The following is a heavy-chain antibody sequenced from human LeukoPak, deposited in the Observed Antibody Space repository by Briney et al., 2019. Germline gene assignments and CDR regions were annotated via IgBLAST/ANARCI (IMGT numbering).Heavy chain of an antibody. V-gene: IGHV4-59*01. J-gene: IGHJ2*01. Sequence: PSETLSLTCTVSGGSISSYYWSWIRQPPGKGLEWTGYIYYSGSTNYNPSLKSRVTISVDTSKNQFSLKLSSVTAADTAVYYCARVRRGDYGDYWYFVLWGRGTLVTVSS. CDR2: IYYSGST. D-gene: IGHD4-17*01. CDR3: ARVRRGDYGDYWYFVL. CDR1: GGSISSYY.